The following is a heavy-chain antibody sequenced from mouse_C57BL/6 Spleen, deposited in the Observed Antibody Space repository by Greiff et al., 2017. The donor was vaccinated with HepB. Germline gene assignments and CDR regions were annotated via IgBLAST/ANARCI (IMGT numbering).Heavy chain of an antibody. Sequence: EVHLVESGGGLVKPGGSLKLSCAASGFTFSDYGMHWVRQAPEKGLEWVAYISSGSSTIYYADTVKGRFTISRDNAKNTLFLQMTSLRSEDTAIYYCARGDYDGAYFDYWGQGTTLTVSS. CDR1: GFTFSDYG. V-gene: IGHV5-17*01. D-gene: IGHD2-4*01. CDR3: ARGDYDGAYFDY. CDR2: ISSGSSTI. J-gene: IGHJ2*01.